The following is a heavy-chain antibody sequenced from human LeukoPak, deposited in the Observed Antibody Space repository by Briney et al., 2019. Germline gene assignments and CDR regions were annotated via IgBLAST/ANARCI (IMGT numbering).Heavy chain of an antibody. V-gene: IGHV3-7*01. CDR1: AFTFSNYW. CDR2: IKEDGGEI. D-gene: IGHD4-23*01. J-gene: IGHJ4*02. CDR3: ARDRGYSTFDY. Sequence: HSGGSLRLSCAASAFTFSNYWMRCVRQAPGKGPEWVANIKEDGGEINYLDSVKGRFTISRDNAKNSLYLQMNRLRAEDTAVYYCARDRGYSTFDYWGQGTLATVSS.